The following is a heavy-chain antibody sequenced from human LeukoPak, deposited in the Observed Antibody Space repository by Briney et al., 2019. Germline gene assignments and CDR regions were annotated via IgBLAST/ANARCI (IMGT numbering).Heavy chain of an antibody. CDR1: GFTFNNYS. J-gene: IGHJ4*02. V-gene: IGHV3-21*01. CDR2: ISSSSSYI. Sequence: PGGSLRLSCAASGFTFNNYSMNWVRQTPGKGLEWVSSISSSSSYIYYADSVKGRFTISRDNAKNSLYLQMNRLRADDTAVYHCARVRSAAAGPLDYWGQGALVTVSS. CDR3: ARVRSAAAGPLDY. D-gene: IGHD6-13*01.